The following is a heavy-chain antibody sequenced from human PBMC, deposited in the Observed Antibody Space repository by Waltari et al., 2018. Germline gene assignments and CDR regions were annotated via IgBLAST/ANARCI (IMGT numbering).Heavy chain of an antibody. CDR2: ICHDGSNE. J-gene: IGHJ4*02. V-gene: IGHV3-33*01. CDR1: GFTFSRFG. CDR3: ASQSTTLFDY. D-gene: IGHD2-15*01. Sequence: QVQLVESGGGVVQPGRSLRLSCAASGFTFSRFGMHWVRQAPGKGLELVAVICHDGSNEYYVDSVKGRFTISRDNSKNTLYLQMNSLRAEDSAVYYCASQSTTLFDYWGQGTLVTVSS.